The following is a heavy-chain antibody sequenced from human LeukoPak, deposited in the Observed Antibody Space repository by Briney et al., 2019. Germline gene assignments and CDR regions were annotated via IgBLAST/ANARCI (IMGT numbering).Heavy chain of an antibody. J-gene: IGHJ4*02. CDR2: IYYSGST. CDR1: GGSISSYY. D-gene: IGHD2-15*01. V-gene: IGHV4-59*01. CDR3: ARGMPRGGVDY. Sequence: SETLSLTCTVSGGSISSYYWSWIRQPPGKGLEWIGYIYYSGSTNYNPSLKSRVTISVDTSKNQFSLKLSSVTAADTAVYYCARGMPRGGVDYWGQGILVTVSS.